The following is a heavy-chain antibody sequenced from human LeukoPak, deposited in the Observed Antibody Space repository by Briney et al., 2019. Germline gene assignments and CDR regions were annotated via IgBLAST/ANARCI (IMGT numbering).Heavy chain of an antibody. CDR3: ATDPSSGWRLGTSGNY. D-gene: IGHD6-19*01. Sequence: ASVKVSCKVSGYTLTELSMHWVRQAPGKGLEWMGGFDPEDGETIYAQKFQGRVTMTEDTSTDTAYMELSSLRSEDTAVYYCATDPSSGWRLGTSGNYWGQGTLVTVSS. CDR2: FDPEDGET. V-gene: IGHV1-24*01. J-gene: IGHJ4*02. CDR1: GYTLTELS.